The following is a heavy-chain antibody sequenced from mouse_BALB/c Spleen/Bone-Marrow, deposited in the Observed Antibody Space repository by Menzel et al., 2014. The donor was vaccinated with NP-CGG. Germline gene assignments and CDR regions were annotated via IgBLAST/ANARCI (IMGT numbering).Heavy chain of an antibody. CDR3: ARFPIYYGNYGAMDY. V-gene: IGHV1S41*01. Sequence: DLVKPGASVKLSCKASGYTFTSYWINWIKPRPGQGLEWIGRIAPGSGSTYYNEMFKGKATLTADTSSSTAYIQLSSLSSEDSAVYFCARFPIYYGNYGAMDYWGQGTSVTVSS. J-gene: IGHJ4*01. CDR1: GYTFTSYW. D-gene: IGHD2-1*01. CDR2: IAPGSGST.